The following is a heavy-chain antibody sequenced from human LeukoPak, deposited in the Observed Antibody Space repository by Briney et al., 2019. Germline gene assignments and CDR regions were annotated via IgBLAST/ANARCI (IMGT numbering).Heavy chain of an antibody. CDR2: ISSSGSTI. CDR3: AELGITMIGGV. Sequence: GGSLRLFCAASGFTFSSYTMNWVRQAPGKGLEWVSYISSSGSTIYYADSVKGRFTISRDNAKNSLYLQMNSLRAEDMAVYYCAELGITMIGGVWGKGTTVTISS. V-gene: IGHV3-48*04. D-gene: IGHD3-10*02. J-gene: IGHJ6*04. CDR1: GFTFSSYT.